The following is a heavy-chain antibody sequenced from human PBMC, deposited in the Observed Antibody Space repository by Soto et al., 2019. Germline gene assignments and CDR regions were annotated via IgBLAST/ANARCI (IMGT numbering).Heavy chain of an antibody. CDR3: AKDPYNNDWFYFDY. D-gene: IGHD3-9*01. J-gene: IGHJ4*02. Sequence: GGSLRLSCAASGFTFSSNAMSWVRQAPGKGLEWVSGISGSGGRTYYADSVKGRVSISRDSSKNTLYLQMNSLRAEDTALYYCAKDPYNNDWFYFDYWGQGTLVTVSS. CDR1: GFTFSSNA. CDR2: ISGSGGRT. V-gene: IGHV3-23*01.